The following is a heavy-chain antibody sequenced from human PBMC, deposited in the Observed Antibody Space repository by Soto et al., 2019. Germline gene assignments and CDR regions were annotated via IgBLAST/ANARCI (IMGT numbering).Heavy chain of an antibody. CDR3: ARGHSITIFGSYYYGMDV. V-gene: IGHV3-53*01. J-gene: IGHJ6*02. CDR2: IYSGGST. CDR1: GFTVSSNY. Sequence: PGGSLRLSCAASGFTVSSNYMSWVRQAPGKGLEWVSVIYSGGSTYYADSVKGRFTISRDNSKNTLYLQMNSLRAEDTAVYYCARGHSITIFGSYYYGMDVWGQGTTVTVSS. D-gene: IGHD3-3*01.